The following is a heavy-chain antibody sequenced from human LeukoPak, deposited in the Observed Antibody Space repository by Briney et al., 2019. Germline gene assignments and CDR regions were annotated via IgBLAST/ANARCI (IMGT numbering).Heavy chain of an antibody. V-gene: IGHV4-34*01. Sequence: SETLSLTCAVYGGSFSGYYWSWIRQPPGKGLEWIGEINHSGSTNCNPSLKSRVTISVDTSKNQFSLKLSSVTAADTAVYYCARGRAVNYDFWSGYRYYFDYWGQGTLVTVSS. CDR2: INHSGST. CDR3: ARGRAVNYDFWSGYRYYFDY. D-gene: IGHD3-3*01. CDR1: GGSFSGYY. J-gene: IGHJ4*02.